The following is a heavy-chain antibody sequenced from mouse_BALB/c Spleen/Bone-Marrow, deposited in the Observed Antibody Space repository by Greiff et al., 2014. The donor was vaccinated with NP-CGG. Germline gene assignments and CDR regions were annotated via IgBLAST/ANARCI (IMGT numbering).Heavy chain of an antibody. CDR3: ARYYNYYFDY. CDR1: GFTFSSYA. CDR2: ISTGGSYT. Sequence: EVQVVESGGGVMKPGGSLKLSCAASGFTFSSYAMSWVRQSLEKRLEWVAEISTGGSYTYYPDTVTGRFTISRDNAKNTLYLEMNSLRSEDTAIYYCARYYNYYFDYWGQGTTLTVSS. J-gene: IGHJ2*01. D-gene: IGHD1-3*01. V-gene: IGHV5-9-4*01.